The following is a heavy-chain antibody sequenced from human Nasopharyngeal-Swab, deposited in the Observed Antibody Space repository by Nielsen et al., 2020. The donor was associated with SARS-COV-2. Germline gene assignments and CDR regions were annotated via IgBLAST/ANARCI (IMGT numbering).Heavy chain of an antibody. J-gene: IGHJ4*02. CDR1: GFTFSGYW. Sequence: GESLKISCAASGFTFSGYWMSWVRHVPGKGLEWVANIKQDASEMYYVDSVKGRFTISRDNAKKSLYLQMNSLRAEDTAVYFCARGRPLGGYYFGYFDYWGQGTLVTVSS. CDR2: IKQDASEM. D-gene: IGHD3-3*01. CDR3: ARGRPLGGYYFGYFDY. V-gene: IGHV3-7*01.